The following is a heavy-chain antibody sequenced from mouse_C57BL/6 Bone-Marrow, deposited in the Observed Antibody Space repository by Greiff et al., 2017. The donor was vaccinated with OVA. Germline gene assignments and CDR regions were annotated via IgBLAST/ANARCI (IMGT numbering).Heavy chain of an antibody. CDR1: GYSFTGYY. V-gene: IGHV1-42*01. Sequence: VQLQQSGPELVKPGASVKISCKASGYSFTGYYMNWVKQSPEKSLEWIGEINPSTGGTTYTQKFKAKATLTVDKSSSTAYMQLKSLTSEDSAVYYCALLFAYWGQGTLVTVSA. CDR3: ALLFAY. D-gene: IGHD2-1*01. CDR2: INPSTGGT. J-gene: IGHJ3*01.